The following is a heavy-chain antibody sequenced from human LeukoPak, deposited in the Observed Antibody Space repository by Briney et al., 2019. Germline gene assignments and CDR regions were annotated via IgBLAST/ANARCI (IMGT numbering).Heavy chain of an antibody. CDR1: GFTFSSYE. D-gene: IGHD1-26*01. J-gene: IGHJ5*02. CDR3: AKPSGSYPYNWFDP. Sequence: PGGSLRLSCAASGFTFSSYEMNWVRQAPGKGLEWVSYISSSGSTIYYADSVKGRFTISRDNAKNSLYLQMNSLRAEDTAVYYCAKPSGSYPYNWFDPWGQGTLVTVSS. V-gene: IGHV3-48*03. CDR2: ISSSGSTI.